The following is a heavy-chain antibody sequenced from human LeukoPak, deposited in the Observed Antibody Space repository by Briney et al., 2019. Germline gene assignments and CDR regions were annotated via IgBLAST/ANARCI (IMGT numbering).Heavy chain of an antibody. CDR3: AREYSSSWYPLYYFDY. V-gene: IGHV3-23*01. CDR2: ISGSGGST. J-gene: IGHJ4*02. D-gene: IGHD6-13*01. CDR1: GFTFSSYA. Sequence: GGSLRLSCAASGFTFSSYAMSWVRQAPGKGLEWVSAISGSGGSTYYADSVKGRFTISRDNSKNTLYLQMNSLRAEDTAVYYCAREYSSSWYPLYYFDYWGQGTLVTVSS.